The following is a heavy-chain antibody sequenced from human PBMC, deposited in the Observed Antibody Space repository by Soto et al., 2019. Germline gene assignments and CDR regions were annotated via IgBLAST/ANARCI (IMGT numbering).Heavy chain of an antibody. Sequence: SQTLSLTCAISVDSVSSNSAAWNWIRQSPSRGLEWLGRTYYRSKWYNDYAVSVKSRITINPDTSKNQFSLQLNSVTPEDTAVYYCARVRLRSRLYSYGSLVYWGQGTLVTVSS. J-gene: IGHJ4*02. D-gene: IGHD5-18*01. CDR1: VDSVSSNSAA. V-gene: IGHV6-1*01. CDR2: TYYRSKWYN. CDR3: ARVRLRSRLYSYGSLVY.